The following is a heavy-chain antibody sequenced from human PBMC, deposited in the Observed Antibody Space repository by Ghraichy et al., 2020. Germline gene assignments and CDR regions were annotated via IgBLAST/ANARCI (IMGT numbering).Heavy chain of an antibody. J-gene: IGHJ5*01. D-gene: IGHD3-22*01. CDR1: GGYITNFY. CDR3: ARNMGHYYESVAYSSDWFDS. V-gene: IGHV4-59*01. CDR2: VYHSGRT. Sequence: SETLSLTCTVAGGYITNFYWSWIRQPPGRGLEWIGYVYHSGRTNYNPSLKSRVTISVDKSKQQFSLKLTSVTAADTAVYYCARNMGHYYESVAYSSDWFDSWGQGALVTVSS.